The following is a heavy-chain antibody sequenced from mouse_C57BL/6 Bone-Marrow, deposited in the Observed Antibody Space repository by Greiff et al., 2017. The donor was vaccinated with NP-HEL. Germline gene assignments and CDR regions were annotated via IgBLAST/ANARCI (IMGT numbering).Heavy chain of an antibody. CDR3: TTGGYPWFAY. CDR2: IDPENGDP. V-gene: IGHV14-4*01. Sequence: EVQLQQSGAELVRPGASVKLSCTASGFNIKDDYMHWVKQRPEQGLEWIGWIDPENGDPEYASKFQGKATITADTSSNTAYLQLSSLTSEDTAVYYCTTGGYPWFAYWGQGTLVTVSA. CDR1: GFNIKDDY. J-gene: IGHJ3*01. D-gene: IGHD2-2*01.